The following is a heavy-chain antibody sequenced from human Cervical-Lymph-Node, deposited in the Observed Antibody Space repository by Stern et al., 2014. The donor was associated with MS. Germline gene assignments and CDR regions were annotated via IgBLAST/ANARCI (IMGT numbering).Heavy chain of an antibody. V-gene: IGHV1-8*01. Sequence: QVQLVQSGSQVRKPGASVKVSCQASGYTFISYDIFLVRQATGQGLEWMGWMNPNNANTGHAQKFQGRVTMTRNISISTAYMELSSLRSDDTAVYYCVRGGFSYGYGLDAWGQGTAVIVSS. CDR3: VRGGFSYGYGLDA. CDR2: MNPNNANT. J-gene: IGHJ6*02. D-gene: IGHD5-18*01. CDR1: GYTFISYD.